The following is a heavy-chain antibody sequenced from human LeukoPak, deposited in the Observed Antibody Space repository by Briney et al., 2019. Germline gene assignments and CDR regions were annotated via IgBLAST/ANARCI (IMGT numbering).Heavy chain of an antibody. V-gene: IGHV4-59*08. Sequence: SETLSLTCTVSGGSISSYYWSWIRQPPGKGLEWIGYIYYSGSANYNPSLKSRVTISVDTSKNQFSLKLSSVTAADTAVYYYARLSSGYKTNFDYWGQGTLVTVSS. D-gene: IGHD3-22*01. CDR2: IYYSGSA. CDR1: GGSISSYY. J-gene: IGHJ4*02. CDR3: ARLSSGYKTNFDY.